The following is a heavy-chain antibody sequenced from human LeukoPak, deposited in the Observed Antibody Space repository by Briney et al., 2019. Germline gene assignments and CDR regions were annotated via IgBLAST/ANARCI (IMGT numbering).Heavy chain of an antibody. CDR2: VDPESGET. D-gene: IGHD6-19*01. CDR3: ATRGYIAVAGAWAN. CDR1: GYTFTDYY. V-gene: IGHV1-69-2*01. Sequence: GASVKVSCKASGYTFTDYYVHWVQQAPGKGLDWMGRVDPESGETIYAEKFQGRVTMTADTSTDIASMDLSRLRSEDTAVYYCATRGYIAVAGAWANWGQGTLVTVS. J-gene: IGHJ4*02.